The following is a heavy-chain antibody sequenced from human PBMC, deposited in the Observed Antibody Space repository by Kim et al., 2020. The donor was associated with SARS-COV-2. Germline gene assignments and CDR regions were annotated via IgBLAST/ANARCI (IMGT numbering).Heavy chain of an antibody. CDR3: ARGPDYTVLNYYYYYMDV. CDR1: GGSFSGYY. Sequence: SETLSLTCAVYGGSFSGYYWSWIRQPPGKGLEWIGEINHSGSTNYNPSLKSRVTISVDTSKNQFSLKLSSVTAADTAVYYCARGPDYTVLNYYYYYMDVWGKGTTVTVSS. J-gene: IGHJ6*03. CDR2: INHSGST. V-gene: IGHV4-34*01. D-gene: IGHD4-4*01.